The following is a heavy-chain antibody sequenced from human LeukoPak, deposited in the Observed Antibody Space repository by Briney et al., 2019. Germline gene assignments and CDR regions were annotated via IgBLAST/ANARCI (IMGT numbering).Heavy chain of an antibody. J-gene: IGHJ4*02. CDR3: ARIPLWFGELSPFDY. V-gene: IGHV4-39*01. CDR1: DGSITNYD. CDR2: IYYSGST. D-gene: IGHD3-10*01. Sequence: PSETLSLTCTVSDGSITNYDWGWIRQPPGKGLEWIGSIYYSGSTYYNPSLKSRVTISVDTSKNQFSLKLSSATAADTAVYYCARIPLWFGELSPFDYWGQGTLVTVSS.